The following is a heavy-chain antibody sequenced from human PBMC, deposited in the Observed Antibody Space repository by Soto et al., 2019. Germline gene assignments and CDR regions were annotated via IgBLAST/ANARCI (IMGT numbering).Heavy chain of an antibody. J-gene: IGHJ4*02. CDR3: ARDRGSWYEVSFDY. Sequence: EVQLVESGGGLVQPGGSLRLSCTASGFTFSSYWMHWVRQAPGKGLVWVSRINSDGSSTSYADSVKGRFTISRDNAKNTLYLQMNSLRAEDTAVYYCARDRGSWYEVSFDYWGQGTLVTVSS. V-gene: IGHV3-74*01. D-gene: IGHD6-13*01. CDR1: GFTFSSYW. CDR2: INSDGSST.